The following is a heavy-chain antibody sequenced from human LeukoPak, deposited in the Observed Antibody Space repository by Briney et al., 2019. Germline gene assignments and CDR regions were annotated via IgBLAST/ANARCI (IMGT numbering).Heavy chain of an antibody. Sequence: GGSLRLSCAASGFTFSNYWMHWVRQVPGKGLVWVSRIKGDGSITSYADSAKGRFTISRDNAKNTLYLQMNSLRVDDTAVYYCARDTTLGRTEYWGQGTLVTVAS. CDR3: ARDTTLGRTEY. J-gene: IGHJ4*02. V-gene: IGHV3-74*01. D-gene: IGHD1-1*01. CDR1: GFTFSNYW. CDR2: IKGDGSIT.